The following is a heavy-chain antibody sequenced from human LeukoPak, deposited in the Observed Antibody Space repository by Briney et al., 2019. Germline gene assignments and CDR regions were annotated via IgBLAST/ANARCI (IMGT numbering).Heavy chain of an antibody. D-gene: IGHD6-19*01. CDR1: EFTFSSYG. V-gene: IGHV3-33*01. Sequence: PGGSLRLSCAASEFTFSSYGMHWVRQAPGKGLEWVAVIWYDGSNKYYADSVKGRFTISRDNSKNTLYLQMNSLRAEDTAVYYCARDPGDSSGWYYYYGMDVWGQGTTVTVSS. J-gene: IGHJ6*02. CDR2: IWYDGSNK. CDR3: ARDPGDSSGWYYYYGMDV.